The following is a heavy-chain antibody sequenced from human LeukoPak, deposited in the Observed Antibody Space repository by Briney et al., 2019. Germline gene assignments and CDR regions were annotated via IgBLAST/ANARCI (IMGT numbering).Heavy chain of an antibody. D-gene: IGHD3-10*01. CDR1: GFTFSSYA. CDR2: ISYDGSNK. Sequence: GRSLRLSCAASGFTFSSYAMHWVRQAPGKGLEWVAVISYDGSNKYYADSVKGRFTISRDNSKTTLYLQMNSLGAEDTAVYYCARKVYGSGSYYNDYWGQGTLVTVSS. CDR3: ARKVYGSGSYYNDY. V-gene: IGHV3-30*04. J-gene: IGHJ4*02.